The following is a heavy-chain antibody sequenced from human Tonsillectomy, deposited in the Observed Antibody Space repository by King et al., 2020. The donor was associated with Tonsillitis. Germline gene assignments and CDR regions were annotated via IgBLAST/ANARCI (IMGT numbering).Heavy chain of an antibody. V-gene: IGHV3-30*18. Sequence: VQLVESGGGVVQPGRSLRLSCAASGFTFSSYGMHWVRQAPGKGLEWVAVISYDGSNKYYADSVKGRFTISRDNSKNTLYLQRNSLRAEDTAVYYCAKDRASSGWYLYFDYWGQGTLVTVSS. D-gene: IGHD6-19*01. CDR3: AKDRASSGWYLYFDY. CDR1: GFTFSSYG. CDR2: ISYDGSNK. J-gene: IGHJ4*02.